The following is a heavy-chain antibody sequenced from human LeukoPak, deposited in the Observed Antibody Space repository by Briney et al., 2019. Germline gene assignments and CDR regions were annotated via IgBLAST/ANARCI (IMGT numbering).Heavy chain of an antibody. V-gene: IGHV3-30*04. J-gene: IGHJ4*02. CDR2: ISYDGSNK. CDR1: GFTFSSYA. CDR3: ARDLFVHSVGIQLWFPGVDY. Sequence: PGGSLRLSCAASGFTFSSYAMHWVRQAPGKGLEWVAVISYDGSNKYYADSVKGRFTISRDNSKNTLYLQMNSLRAEDTAVYYCARDLFVHSVGIQLWFPGVDYWGQGTLVTVSS. D-gene: IGHD5-18*01.